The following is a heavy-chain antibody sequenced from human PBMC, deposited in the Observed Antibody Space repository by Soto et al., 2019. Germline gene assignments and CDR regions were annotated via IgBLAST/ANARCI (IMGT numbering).Heavy chain of an antibody. CDR2: IYYSGST. V-gene: IGHV4-39*01. CDR3: ARLLGYYDILTGYHNWFDP. D-gene: IGHD3-9*01. Sequence: IRQPPGKGLEWIGSIYYSGSTYYNPSLKSRVTISVDTSKNQFSLKLSSVTAADTAVYYCARLLGYYDILTGYHNWFDPWGQGTLVTVSS. J-gene: IGHJ5*02.